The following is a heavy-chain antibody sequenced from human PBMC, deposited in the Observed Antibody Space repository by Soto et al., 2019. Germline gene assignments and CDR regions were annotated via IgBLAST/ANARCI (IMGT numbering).Heavy chain of an antibody. V-gene: IGHV3-74*01. CDR2: INSDGSST. CDR1: GFTFSSYW. J-gene: IGHJ6*02. CDR3: ARVVHSSCWSYYSHYGMDV. Sequence: GGSPRLSCAASGFTFSSYWMHWVRQAPGKGLVWVSRINSDGSSTSYADSVKGRFTISRDNAKNTLYLQMNSLRAEDTAVYYWARVVHSSCWSYYSHYGMDVWGQALTVTLS. D-gene: IGHD6-19*01.